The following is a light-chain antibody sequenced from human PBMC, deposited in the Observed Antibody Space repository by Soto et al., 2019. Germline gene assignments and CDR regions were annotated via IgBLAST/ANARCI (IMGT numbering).Light chain of an antibody. CDR3: SSYTSSSTYV. CDR1: SSDVGAYDH. J-gene: IGLJ1*01. CDR2: DVS. Sequence: QSALTQPRSVSGSPGQSVTISCTGTSSDVGAYDHVSWFQHHPGKAPKLMIYDVSKRPSGVPDRFSGSKSGNTASLTISGLQAEEEADYYCSSYTSSSTYVFGTGTKLTVL. V-gene: IGLV2-11*01.